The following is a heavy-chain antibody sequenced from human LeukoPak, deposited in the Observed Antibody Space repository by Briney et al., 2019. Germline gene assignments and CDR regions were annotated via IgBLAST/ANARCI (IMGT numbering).Heavy chain of an antibody. V-gene: IGHV1-69*13. CDR1: GGTFSSYA. CDR3: AREGYCSSTSCAIDY. J-gene: IGHJ4*02. CDR2: IIPIFGTA. Sequence: ASVKVSCKASGGTFSSYAISWVRPAPGQGLEWMGGIIPIFGTANYAQKFQGRVTITADESTSTAYMELSSLRSEDTAVYYCAREGYCSSTSCAIDYWGQGTLVTVSS. D-gene: IGHD2-2*01.